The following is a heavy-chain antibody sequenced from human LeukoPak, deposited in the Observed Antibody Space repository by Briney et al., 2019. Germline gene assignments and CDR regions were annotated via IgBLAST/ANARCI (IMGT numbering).Heavy chain of an antibody. CDR3: AKSRELSLYYFDY. Sequence: SVKVSCKASGGTFSSYAISWVRQAPGQGLEWMGGIIPIFGTANYAQKFHGRVTITADKSTSTAYMELSSLRSEDTAVYYCAKSRELSLYYFDYWGQGTLVTVSS. V-gene: IGHV1-69*06. D-gene: IGHD3-16*02. J-gene: IGHJ4*02. CDR1: GGTFSSYA. CDR2: IIPIFGTA.